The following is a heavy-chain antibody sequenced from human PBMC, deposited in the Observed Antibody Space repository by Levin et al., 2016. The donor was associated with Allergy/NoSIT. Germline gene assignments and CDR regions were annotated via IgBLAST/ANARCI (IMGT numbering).Heavy chain of an antibody. J-gene: IGHJ4*02. D-gene: IGHD3-9*01. V-gene: IGHV3-9*01. CDR3: AKDRDDILTGYHVDFDY. Sequence: GGSLRLSCAASGFSFDDYAMHWVRQAPGKGLEWVSGISWNSGSKGYADSVKGRFTISRDNAKNSLYLQMNSLRAEDTALYYCAKDRDDILTGYHVDFDYWGQGTLVTVSS. CDR1: GFSFDDYA. CDR2: ISWNSGSK.